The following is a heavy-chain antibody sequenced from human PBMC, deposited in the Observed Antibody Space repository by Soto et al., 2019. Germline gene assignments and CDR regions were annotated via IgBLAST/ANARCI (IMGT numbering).Heavy chain of an antibody. J-gene: IGHJ6*02. CDR3: ARDCHQLLYYDYGMDA. V-gene: IGHV3-30-3*01. D-gene: IGHD2-2*01. Sequence: PGGSLRLSCAASGFTFSSYAMHWVRQAPGKGLEWVAVRSYDGSNKYYADSVKGRFTISRDNSKNTLYLQMNSLRAEDTAVYYCARDCHQLLYYDYGMDAWGQGITVTVSS. CDR1: GFTFSSYA. CDR2: RSYDGSNK.